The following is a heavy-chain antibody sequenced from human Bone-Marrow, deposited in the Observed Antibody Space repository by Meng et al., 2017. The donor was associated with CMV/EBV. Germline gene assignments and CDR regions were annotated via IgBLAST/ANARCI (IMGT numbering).Heavy chain of an antibody. D-gene: IGHD4-23*01. Sequence: GSLRLSCTVSGGSISSSSYYWGWIRQPPGKGLEWIGSIYYSGSTYYNPSLKSRVTISVDTSKNQFSLKLSSVTAADTAVYYCARRRHTMTTVANWYFDLWGRGNLVNVAS. CDR3: ARRRHTMTTVANWYFDL. CDR1: GGSISSSSYY. V-gene: IGHV4-39*01. CDR2: IYYSGST. J-gene: IGHJ2*01.